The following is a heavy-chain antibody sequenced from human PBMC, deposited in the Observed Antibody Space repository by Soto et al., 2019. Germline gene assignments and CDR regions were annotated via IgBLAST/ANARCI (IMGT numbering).Heavy chain of an antibody. CDR2: TIPFFGTA. V-gene: IGHV1-69*13. Sequence: SVKVSCKASGGTFSTFGISWVRQAPGQGLEWMGGTIPFFGTARYSQKFEDRITITADESTNTVYMDLRSLTSEDTAIYYCAKSAPMDAGDKYYYDFWGQGALVTVSS. D-gene: IGHD4-17*01. CDR1: GGTFSTFG. J-gene: IGHJ4*02. CDR3: AKSAPMDAGDKYYYDF.